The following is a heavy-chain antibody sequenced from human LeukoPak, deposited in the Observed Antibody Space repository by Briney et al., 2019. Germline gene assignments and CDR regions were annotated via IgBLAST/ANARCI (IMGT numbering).Heavy chain of an antibody. CDR2: INSDGTST. D-gene: IGHD3-10*01. Sequence: GGSLRLSCAASGFSFSSDWMHWVRHVPGEGLVWVSRINSDGTSTAYADSVKGRFTISRDNAKDTLYLQMNSLRVEDTAVYYCARDRYYGSGRYNYFDYWGQGTLVTVSS. CDR1: GFSFSSDW. V-gene: IGHV3-74*01. CDR3: ARDRYYGSGRYNYFDY. J-gene: IGHJ4*02.